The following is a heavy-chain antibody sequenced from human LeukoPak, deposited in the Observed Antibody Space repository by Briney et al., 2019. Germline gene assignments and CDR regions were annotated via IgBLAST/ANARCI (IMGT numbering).Heavy chain of an antibody. D-gene: IGHD2-2*01. CDR1: GGSISSGGYS. J-gene: IGHJ4*02. CDR2: IYYSGST. Sequence: SQTLSLTCTVSGGSISSGGYSWSWIRQHPGTGLEWIGYIYYSGSTYYNPSLKSQVTISVDTSKNQFSLKLSSVTAADTAVYYCARECSSTSCAPVWGQGTLVTVSS. CDR3: ARECSSTSCAPV. V-gene: IGHV4-31*01.